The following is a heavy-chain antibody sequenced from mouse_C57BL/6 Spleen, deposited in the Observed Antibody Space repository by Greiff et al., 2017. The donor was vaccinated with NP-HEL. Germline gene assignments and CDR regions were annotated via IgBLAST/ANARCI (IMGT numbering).Heavy chain of an antibody. V-gene: IGHV14-1*01. J-gene: IGHJ3*01. Sequence: EVQLQQSGAELVRPGASVKLSCAASGFNIKDYYMHWVKQRPEQGLEWIGRIDPEDGDTEYAPKFQGKATMTADTSSNTAYLQLSSLKSEDPAVYYCTTPYYYGISSFAYWGQGALVTVSA. D-gene: IGHD1-1*01. CDR2: IDPEDGDT. CDR3: TTPYYYGISSFAY. CDR1: GFNIKDYY.